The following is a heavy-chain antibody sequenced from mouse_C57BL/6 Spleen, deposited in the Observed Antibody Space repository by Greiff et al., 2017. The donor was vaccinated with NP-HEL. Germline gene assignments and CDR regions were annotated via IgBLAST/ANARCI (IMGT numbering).Heavy chain of an antibody. CDR3: TTPYYGSTMDY. V-gene: IGHV14-4*01. CDR2: IDPENGDT. D-gene: IGHD1-1*01. CDR1: GFNIKDDY. Sequence: EVQLKESGAELVRPGASVKLSCTASGFNIKDDYMHWVKQRPEQGLEWIGWIDPENGDTEYASKFQGKATITADTSSNTAYLQLSSLTSEDTAVYYCTTPYYGSTMDYWGQGTSVTVSS. J-gene: IGHJ4*01.